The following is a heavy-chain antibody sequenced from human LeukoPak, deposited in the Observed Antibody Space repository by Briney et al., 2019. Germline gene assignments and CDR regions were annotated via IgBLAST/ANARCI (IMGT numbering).Heavy chain of an antibody. CDR1: GYTFTSYY. CDR3: ARGRAYYYYYMDV. Sequence: ASVKVSCKASGYTFTSYYMHWVRQAPGQGLEWMGWINPNSGGTNYAQKFQGRVTMTRDTSISTAYMELSRLRSDDTAVYYCARGRAYYYYYMDVWGKGTTVTVSS. V-gene: IGHV1-2*02. J-gene: IGHJ6*03. CDR2: INPNSGGT.